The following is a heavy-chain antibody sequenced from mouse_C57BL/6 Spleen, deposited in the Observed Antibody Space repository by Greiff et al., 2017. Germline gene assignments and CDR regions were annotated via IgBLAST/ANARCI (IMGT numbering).Heavy chain of an antibody. Sequence: QVTLKVSGPGILQPSQTLSLTCSFSGFSLSTFGMGVGWIRQPSGKGLEWLAHIWWDDDKYYNPALKSRLTISKDTSKNQVFLKIANVDTADTATYYCARIARYYGSSLYAMDYWGQGTSVTVSS. V-gene: IGHV8-8*01. D-gene: IGHD1-1*01. J-gene: IGHJ4*01. CDR3: ARIARYYGSSLYAMDY. CDR1: GFSLSTFGMG. CDR2: IWWDDDK.